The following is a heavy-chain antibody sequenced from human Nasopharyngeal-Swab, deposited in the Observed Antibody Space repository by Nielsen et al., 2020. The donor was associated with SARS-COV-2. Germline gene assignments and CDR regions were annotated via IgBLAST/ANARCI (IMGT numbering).Heavy chain of an antibody. CDR3: ARSWSPLYYYGMDV. V-gene: IGHV1-69*13. J-gene: IGHJ6*02. CDR1: GGTFSSYA. Sequence: SVKVFCKASGGTFSSYAISWVRQAPGQGLEWMGGIIPIFGTANYAQKFQGRVTITADESTSTAYMELSSLRSEDTAVYYCARSWSPLYYYGMDVWGQGTTVTVSS. D-gene: IGHD6-13*01. CDR2: IIPIFGTA.